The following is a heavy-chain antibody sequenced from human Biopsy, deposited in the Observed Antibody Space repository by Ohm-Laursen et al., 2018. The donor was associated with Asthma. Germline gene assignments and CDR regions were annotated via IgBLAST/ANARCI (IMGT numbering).Heavy chain of an antibody. CDR3: ARDSYSSGLYDDFES. Sequence: SLRLSCAASGFTFSNAWMSWVRQAPGKGLEWVSAISHSGLSTYYARSVQGRFTISRDNSRNILELQMNSLTAEDTAVYYCARDSYSSGLYDDFESWGQGTLVTVSS. D-gene: IGHD6-19*01. V-gene: IGHV3-23*01. CDR1: GFTFSNAW. CDR2: ISHSGLST. J-gene: IGHJ4*02.